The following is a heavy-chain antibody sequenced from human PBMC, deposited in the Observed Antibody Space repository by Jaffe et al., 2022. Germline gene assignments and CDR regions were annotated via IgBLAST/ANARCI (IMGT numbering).Heavy chain of an antibody. V-gene: IGHV3-15*01. J-gene: IGHJ6*03. CDR3: TTVSRPRYYYYYMDV. Sequence: EVQLVESGGGLVKPGGSLRLSCAASGFTFSNAWMSWVRQAPGKGLEWVGRIKSKTDGGTTDYAAPVKGRFTISRDDSKNTLYLQMNSLKTEDTAVYYCTTVSRPRYYYYYMDVWGKGTTVTVSS. CDR2: IKSKTDGGTT. CDR1: GFTFSNAW.